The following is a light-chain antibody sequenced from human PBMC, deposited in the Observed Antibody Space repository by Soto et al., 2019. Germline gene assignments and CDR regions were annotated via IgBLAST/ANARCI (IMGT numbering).Light chain of an antibody. Sequence: VMTQSPATLSVSPGERATLSCRASQSVNIYLAWYQQKPGQAPRLLIFGASSRATGIPARFSGSGSGTEFNLTISSLQSEDFAVYFCQQYDDWLRLTFGGGTKVDIK. CDR2: GAS. CDR3: QQYDDWLRLT. V-gene: IGKV3D-15*01. CDR1: QSVNIY. J-gene: IGKJ4*01.